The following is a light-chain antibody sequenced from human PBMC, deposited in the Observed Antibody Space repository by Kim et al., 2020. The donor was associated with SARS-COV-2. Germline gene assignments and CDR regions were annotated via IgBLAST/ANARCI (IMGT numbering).Light chain of an antibody. CDR3: LQDYTYPRT. V-gene: IGKV1-6*01. J-gene: IGKJ1*01. CDR2: AAS. CDR1: QGIRND. Sequence: ATVGDRAPFTCRASQGIRNDLGWYQQTPGKAPKLLIYAASNLQSGVSPRFSGSGSGTDFTLTISSLQPEDFATYYCLQDYTYPRTFGQGTKVDIK.